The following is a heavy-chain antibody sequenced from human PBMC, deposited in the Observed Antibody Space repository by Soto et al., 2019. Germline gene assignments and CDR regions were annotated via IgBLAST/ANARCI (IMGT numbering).Heavy chain of an antibody. V-gene: IGHV1-69*13. CDR2: IIPIFGTA. J-gene: IGHJ5*02. Sequence: SVKVSCKASGGTFSSYAISWVRQAPGQGLEWMGGIIPIFGTANYAQKFQGRVTIPADESTSTAYMELSSLRSEDTAVYYCARDQVVEIFGVVNNWFDPWGQGTLVTVSS. D-gene: IGHD3-3*01. CDR3: ARDQVVEIFGVVNNWFDP. CDR1: GGTFSSYA.